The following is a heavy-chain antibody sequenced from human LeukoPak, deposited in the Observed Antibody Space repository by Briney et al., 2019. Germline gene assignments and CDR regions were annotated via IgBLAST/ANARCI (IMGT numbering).Heavy chain of an antibody. Sequence: PGGSLRLSCAASGFTFSSYGMHWIRQAPGKGLEWVAFIRNDGSIIYNADSVKGRFTISRDNSKNTLYLQMNSLRAEDTAVYYCARGRKITIFGVEEYGLFDYWGQGTLVTVSS. CDR2: IRNDGSII. J-gene: IGHJ4*02. V-gene: IGHV3-30*02. CDR1: GFTFSSYG. CDR3: ARGRKITIFGVEEYGLFDY. D-gene: IGHD3-3*01.